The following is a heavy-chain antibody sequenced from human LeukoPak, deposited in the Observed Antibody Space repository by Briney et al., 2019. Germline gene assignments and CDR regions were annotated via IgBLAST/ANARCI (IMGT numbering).Heavy chain of an antibody. CDR3: ARLRYNDFWSGSWKFYYSMDV. V-gene: IGHV3-73*01. D-gene: IGHD3-3*01. CDR1: GFTFSSYE. CDR2: IRSKANSYAT. Sequence: GGSLRLSCAASGFTFSSYEMNWVRQASGKGLEWVGRIRSKANSYATAYAASVKGRFTISRDDSKNTAYLQMNSLKTEDTAVYSCARLRYNDFWSGSWKFYYSMDVWGKGTTVTVSS. J-gene: IGHJ6*03.